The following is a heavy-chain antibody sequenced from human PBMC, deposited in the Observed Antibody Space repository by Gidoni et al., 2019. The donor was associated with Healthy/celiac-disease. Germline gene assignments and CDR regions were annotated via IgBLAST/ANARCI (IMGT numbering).Heavy chain of an antibody. CDR3: VKGYCSSTSCPGDY. D-gene: IGHD2-2*01. CDR1: GFTFSSYA. CDR2: ISSNGGST. V-gene: IGHV3-64D*06. Sequence: EVQLVESGGGLVQPGGSLRLSCSASGFTFSSYAMHWVRQAPGKGLEYVSAISSNGGSTYYADSVKGRFTISRDNSKNTLYLQMSSLRAEDTAVYYCVKGYCSSTSCPGDYWGQGTLVTVSS. J-gene: IGHJ4*02.